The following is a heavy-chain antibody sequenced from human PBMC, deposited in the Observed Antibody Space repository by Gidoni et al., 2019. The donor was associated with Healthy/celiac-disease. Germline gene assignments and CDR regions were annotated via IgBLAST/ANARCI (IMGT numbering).Heavy chain of an antibody. D-gene: IGHD2-15*01. J-gene: IGHJ3*02. CDR2: ISWNSGSI. V-gene: IGHV3-9*01. Sequence: EVQLVESGGGLVQSGRYLRLSCAASGFTFDAYAMHLVRPAPGKGLEWVSAISWNSGSIGYADSVKGRFTISRDNAKNSLYLQMNSLRAEDTALYYCAKDIGCSGGSCSLFNAFDIWGQGTMVTVSS. CDR3: AKDIGCSGGSCSLFNAFDI. CDR1: GFTFDAYA.